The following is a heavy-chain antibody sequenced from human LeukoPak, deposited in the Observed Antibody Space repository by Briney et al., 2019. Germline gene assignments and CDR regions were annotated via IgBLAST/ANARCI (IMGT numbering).Heavy chain of an antibody. V-gene: IGHV4-30-4*01. CDR2: IYYSGST. J-gene: IGHJ4*02. CDR3: ARGEPAEDYFDY. CDR1: GGSISSGDYY. Sequence: SETLSLTCTVSGGSISSGDYYWSWIRQPPGKGLEWIGYIYYSGSTYYNPSLESRVTISVDTSKNQFSLKLSSVTAADTAVYYCARGEPAEDYFDYWGQGTLVTVSS. D-gene: IGHD1-14*01.